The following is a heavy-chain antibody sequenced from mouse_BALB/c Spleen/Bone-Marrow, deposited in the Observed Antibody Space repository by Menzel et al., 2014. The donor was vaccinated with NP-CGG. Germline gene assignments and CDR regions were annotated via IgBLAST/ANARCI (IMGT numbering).Heavy chain of an antibody. CDR1: GFDFSRYW. CDR2: INPDSSTI. V-gene: IGHV4-1*02. CDR3: SLLGYYWYFNV. D-gene: IGHD2-2*01. J-gene: IGHJ1*01. Sequence: EVNLVESGGGLVQPGGSLKLSCAASGFDFSRYWMSWVRQAPGKGLEWIGEINPDSSTINYTPSLKDKFIISRDNAKNTMYQQMSKVKSEDTCRQYWSLLGYYWYFNVWGAGTTVTGSS.